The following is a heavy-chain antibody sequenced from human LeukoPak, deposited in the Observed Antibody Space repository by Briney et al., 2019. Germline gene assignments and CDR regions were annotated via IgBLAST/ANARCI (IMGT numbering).Heavy chain of an antibody. CDR1: GGSISSGGYY. J-gene: IGHJ4*02. CDR3: VTTNRDRTFDY. D-gene: IGHD1-14*01. Sequence: PSQTLTLTCTVSGGSISSGGYYWSWIRQPPGKGLEWIGYIYHSGSTYYNPSLKSRVTISVDRSKNQFSLKLSSVTAADTAVYYCVTTNRDRTFDYWGQGTLVTISS. CDR2: IYHSGST. V-gene: IGHV4-30-2*01.